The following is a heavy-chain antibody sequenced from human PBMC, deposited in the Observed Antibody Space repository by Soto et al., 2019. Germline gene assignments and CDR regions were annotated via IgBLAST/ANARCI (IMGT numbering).Heavy chain of an antibody. V-gene: IGHV1-18*01. CDR1: GDTVTKYG. Sequence: QVQLVQSGGEVKKPGASVKVSCKASGDTVTKYGISWVRQAPGQGLEWLGWISFYNGHTNYALKFQDRTTFTTDTSTRTASMELRSLTSGDTVVYYCASATSIAVAGKETWGQGTLVTVSS. CDR2: ISFYNGHT. J-gene: IGHJ4*02. D-gene: IGHD6-19*01. CDR3: ASATSIAVAGKET.